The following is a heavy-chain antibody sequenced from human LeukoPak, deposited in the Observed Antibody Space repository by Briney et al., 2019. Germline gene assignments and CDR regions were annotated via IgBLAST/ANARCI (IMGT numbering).Heavy chain of an antibody. J-gene: IGHJ3*02. CDR2: INPSSGGT. D-gene: IGHD3-22*01. CDR3: ARAGVWDYSDSSGYHNAAFDI. Sequence: ASVKVSCKASGGTFSSYAISWVRQAPGQGLEWMGWINPSSGGTNYAQKFQGRVTVTRDTSISAAYMDLSRLRSDDTAVYYCARAGVWDYSDSSGYHNAAFDIWGQGTMVTVSS. CDR1: GGTFSSYA. V-gene: IGHV1-2*02.